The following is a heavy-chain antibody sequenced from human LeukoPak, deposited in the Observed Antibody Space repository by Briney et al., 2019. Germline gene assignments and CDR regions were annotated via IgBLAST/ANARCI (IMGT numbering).Heavy chain of an antibody. CDR3: ARDGRSGNFDK. Sequence: PGGSLRLSCAASGFTFSGYWMHWVRQAPCKGLALVSVIRSDGSITTYADSVKGRFTISRDTAKHTLYLPMNSLRAEDTAVYYCARDGRSGNFDKWGQGTLVSVSS. V-gene: IGHV3-74*01. CDR1: GFTFSGYW. D-gene: IGHD1-26*01. J-gene: IGHJ4*02. CDR2: IRSDGSIT.